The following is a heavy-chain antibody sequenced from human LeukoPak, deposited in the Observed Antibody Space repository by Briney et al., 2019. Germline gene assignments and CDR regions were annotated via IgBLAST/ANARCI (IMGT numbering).Heavy chain of an antibody. CDR2: MNPNSGNT. CDR3: AREVSGYSYGYYYMDV. J-gene: IGHJ6*03. D-gene: IGHD5-18*01. V-gene: IGHV1-8*01. CDR1: GYTFTSYD. Sequence: ASVKVSCKASGYTFTSYDINWVRQATGQGLEWMGWMNPNSGNTGYAQKFQGRVTMTRNTSISTAYMELSSLRSEDTAVYYCAREVSGYSYGYYYMDVWGKGTTVTISS.